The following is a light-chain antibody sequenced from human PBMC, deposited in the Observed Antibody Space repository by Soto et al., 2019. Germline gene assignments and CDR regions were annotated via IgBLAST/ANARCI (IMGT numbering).Light chain of an antibody. J-gene: IGKJ5*01. CDR1: QSVAYA. V-gene: IGKV3-20*01. CDR2: DAS. Sequence: EHVLTQSPGTLSLSPGEPATLSCRASQSVAYALAWYQQKPGQAPRLLISDASSRATGVPDRFSGSGSGTDFTLTISRREPEDFAVYYCQQYGPSLITFGQGTRLEIK. CDR3: QQYGPSLIT.